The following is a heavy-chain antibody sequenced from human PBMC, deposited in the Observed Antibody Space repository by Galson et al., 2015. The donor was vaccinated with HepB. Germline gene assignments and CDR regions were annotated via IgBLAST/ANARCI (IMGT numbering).Heavy chain of an antibody. CDR3: ARFPGPGNMHYSYGMGV. V-gene: IGHV5-51*01. Sequence: QSGAEVKKPGESLKISCKASGYSFTRHWIGWVRQMPGKGLEWMGFTHPGDSDTRYSPSFQGRVTISTDKSISTAYLHWSSLKASDTAIYYCARFPGPGNMHYSYGMGVWGQGTTVTVSS. D-gene: IGHD2/OR15-2a*01. CDR1: GYSFTRHW. J-gene: IGHJ6*02. CDR2: THPGDSDT.